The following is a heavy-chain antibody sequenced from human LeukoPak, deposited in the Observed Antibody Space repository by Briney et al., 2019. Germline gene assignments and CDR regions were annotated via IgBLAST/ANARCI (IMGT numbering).Heavy chain of an antibody. Sequence: SETLSLTCAVYGGSFSGYYWSWIRQPPGKGLEWIGEINHSGGTNYNPSLKSRVTISVDTSKNQFSLKLSSVTAADTAVYYCERRGGYSYGYLVDYWGQGTLVTVSS. CDR3: ERRGGYSYGYLVDY. J-gene: IGHJ4*02. CDR1: GGSFSGYY. D-gene: IGHD5-18*01. CDR2: INHSGGT. V-gene: IGHV4-34*01.